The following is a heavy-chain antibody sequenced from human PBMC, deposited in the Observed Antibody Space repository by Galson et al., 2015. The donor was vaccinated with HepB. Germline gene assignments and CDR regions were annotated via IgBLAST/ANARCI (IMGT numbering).Heavy chain of an antibody. Sequence: SVKVSCKASADIFRNYSLNWVRQAPGQGLEWMGRSIPLLGISNYAQQLRDRVSITADTSSFTVFLHLSALRPQDTAFYYCATGTGPATVNLNFWGQGTVVSVSS. D-gene: IGHD1-14*01. CDR1: ADIFRNYS. CDR2: SIPLLGIS. V-gene: IGHV1-69*02. CDR3: ATGTGPATVNLNF. J-gene: IGHJ4*02.